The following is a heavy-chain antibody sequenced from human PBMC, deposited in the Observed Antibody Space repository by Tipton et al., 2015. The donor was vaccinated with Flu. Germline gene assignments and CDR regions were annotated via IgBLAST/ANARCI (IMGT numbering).Heavy chain of an antibody. CDR3: ARDGGDYGANWYFDL. CDR2: ISYSGST. V-gene: IGHV4-59*01. CDR1: GDSISSYY. Sequence: TLSLTCTVSGDSISSYYWSWIRQPPGKALEWIGYISYSGSTNYNPSLKSRVTISVDTSKNQFSLKLSSVTAADTAVYYCARDGGDYGANWYFDLWGRGTLVTVSS. J-gene: IGHJ2*01. D-gene: IGHD4-17*01.